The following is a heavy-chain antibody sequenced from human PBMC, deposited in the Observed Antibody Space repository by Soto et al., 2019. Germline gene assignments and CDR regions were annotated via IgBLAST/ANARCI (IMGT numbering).Heavy chain of an antibody. CDR2: IIPIFGTA. CDR3: ARGDYDFWSGYYVYGMDV. V-gene: IGHV1-69*01. J-gene: IGHJ6*02. D-gene: IGHD3-3*01. CDR1: GGTFSSYA. Sequence: QVQLVQSGAEVKKPGSSVKVSCKASGGTFSSYAISWVRQAPGQGLEWMGGIIPIFGTANYAQKFQGRVTITADESTSTAYMELSSLRSEDTAVYYCARGDYDFWSGYYVYGMDVWGQGTTVTVSS.